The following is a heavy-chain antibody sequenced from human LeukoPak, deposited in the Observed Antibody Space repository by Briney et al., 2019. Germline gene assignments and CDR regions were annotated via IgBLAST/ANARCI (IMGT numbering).Heavy chain of an antibody. CDR2: IYTSRSP. Sequence: PSETLSLTCTVSGGSISSCSYYWIWIRQPAGKGLEGLGRIYTSRSPNYNPSRKSPVTIPVDTSKNQFSLKLSSVTAADTAVYYCARLSSSWYPRYYYYMDVWGKGTTVTVSS. CDR3: ARLSSSWYPRYYYYMDV. J-gene: IGHJ6*03. D-gene: IGHD6-13*01. V-gene: IGHV4-61*02. CDR1: GGSISSCSYY.